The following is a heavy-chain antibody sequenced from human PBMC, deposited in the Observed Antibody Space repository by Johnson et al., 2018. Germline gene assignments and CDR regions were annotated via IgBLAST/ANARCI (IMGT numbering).Heavy chain of an antibody. V-gene: IGHV3-74*01. D-gene: IGHD1-7*01. CDR2: ISRDGSTR. CDR3: AREGGNYEGGYYYYMDV. Sequence: VQLQESGGGLVQPGGSLRLSCAASGLSFSNDWMHWVRQAPGKGLVWVSRISRDGSTRSYADSVKGRFTISRANAKNTMYLQMNSLRAEDTAVYFCAREGGNYEGGYYYYMDVWGKGTTVTVSS. J-gene: IGHJ6*03. CDR1: GLSFSNDW.